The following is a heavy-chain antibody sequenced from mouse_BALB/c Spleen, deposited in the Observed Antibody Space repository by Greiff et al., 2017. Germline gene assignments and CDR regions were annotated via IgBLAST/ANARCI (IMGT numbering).Heavy chain of an antibody. CDR3: ARQDMIFDY. CDR2: INPSTGYT. Sequence: VQLQQSEAELAKPGASVKMSCKASGYTFTSYWMHWVKQRPGQGLEWIGYINPSTGYTEYNQKFKDKATLTADKSSSTAYMQLSSLTSEDSAVYYCARQDMIFDYWGQGTTLTVSS. D-gene: IGHD2-4*01. J-gene: IGHJ2*01. CDR1: GYTFTSYW. V-gene: IGHV1-7*01.